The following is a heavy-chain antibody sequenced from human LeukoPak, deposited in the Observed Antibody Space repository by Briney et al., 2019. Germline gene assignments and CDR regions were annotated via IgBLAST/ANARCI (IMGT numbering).Heavy chain of an antibody. CDR1: GGSFSGYY. D-gene: IGHD3-3*01. CDR3: ARGAKEEVVIIWPFDY. V-gene: IGHV4-34*01. J-gene: IGHJ4*02. Sequence: SETLSLTCAVYGGSFSGYYWSWIRQPPGKGLEWIGEINHSGSTNCNPSLKSRVTISVDTSKNQFSLKLSSVTAADTAVYYCARGAKEEVVIIWPFDYWGQGTLVTVSS. CDR2: INHSGST.